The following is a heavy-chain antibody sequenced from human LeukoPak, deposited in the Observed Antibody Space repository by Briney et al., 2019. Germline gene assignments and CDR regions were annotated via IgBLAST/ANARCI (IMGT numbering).Heavy chain of an antibody. J-gene: IGHJ4*02. V-gene: IGHV4-59*01. D-gene: IGHD3-22*01. CDR1: DGSISIYY. CDR2: IYNSGST. Sequence: SETPSLTCTVSDGSISIYYWSWIRQPPGKGLEWIGYIYNSGSTIYNPSLKSRVTISAGTSKNQFSLKLSSVTAADTAVYYCARGPNYSSGYHHFDYWGQGTLVTVSS. CDR3: ARGPNYSSGYHHFDY.